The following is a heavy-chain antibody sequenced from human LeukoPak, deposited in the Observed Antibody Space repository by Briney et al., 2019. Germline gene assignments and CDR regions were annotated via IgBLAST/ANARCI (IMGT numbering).Heavy chain of an antibody. CDR2: ISGSGGST. Sequence: GGSLRLSCAASGFTFSSYAMSWVRQAPGKGLEWVSAISGSGGSTYYADSVKGRFTISRDNSKNTLYLQMNSLRAEDTAVYYCAKKPIQHYYDSSGYPYFDYWGQGTLVTVSS. CDR1: GFTFSSYA. D-gene: IGHD3-22*01. CDR3: AKKPIQHYYDSSGYPYFDY. J-gene: IGHJ4*02. V-gene: IGHV3-23*01.